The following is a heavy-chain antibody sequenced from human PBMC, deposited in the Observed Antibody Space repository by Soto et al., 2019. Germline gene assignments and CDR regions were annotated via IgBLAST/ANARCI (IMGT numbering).Heavy chain of an antibody. CDR3: ARDRIPAKSGLPVLYYYDMDV. CDR2: ISYDGSNK. V-gene: IGHV3-30-3*01. J-gene: IGHJ6*02. D-gene: IGHD2-2*02. CDR1: GFTFSSYA. Sequence: QVQLVESGGGVVQPGRSLRLSCAASGFTFSSYAMHWVRQAPGKGLEWVAVISYDGSNKYYADSVKGRFTISRDNSKKTMYLQMNSLRAEDTAVYYCARDRIPAKSGLPVLYYYDMDVWGQGTTVTVSS.